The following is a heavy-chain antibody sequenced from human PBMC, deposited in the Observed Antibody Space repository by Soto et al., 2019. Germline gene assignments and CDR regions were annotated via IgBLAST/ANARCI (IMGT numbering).Heavy chain of an antibody. D-gene: IGHD6-19*01. CDR1: ADCMTSYY. J-gene: IGHJ4*02. V-gene: IGHV4-4*07. Sequence: ETLSLTCTDAADCMTSYYWSWIRQPAGKGLEWIGRIYSGSTTYNPSLKSRVTMSLDPSKNQFSLNLTSVTAADTGVYYCERLQLYSSGWYGFDYWGQGTLVTVSS. CDR3: ERLQLYSSGWYGFDY. CDR2: IYSGST.